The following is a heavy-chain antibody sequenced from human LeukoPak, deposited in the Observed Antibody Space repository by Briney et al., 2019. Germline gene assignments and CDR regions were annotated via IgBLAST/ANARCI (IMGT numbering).Heavy chain of an antibody. Sequence: ASVKVSCKASGYTFAGYYMHWVRQAPGQGLEWMGWINPNSGGTNYAQKFQGRVTMTRDKSISTAYMELSRLRSDDTAVYYCATRYCGGDCTYYYYYYMDVWGKGTTVTVSS. CDR2: INPNSGGT. V-gene: IGHV1-2*02. J-gene: IGHJ6*03. CDR1: GYTFAGYY. CDR3: ATRYCGGDCTYYYYYYMDV. D-gene: IGHD2-21*02.